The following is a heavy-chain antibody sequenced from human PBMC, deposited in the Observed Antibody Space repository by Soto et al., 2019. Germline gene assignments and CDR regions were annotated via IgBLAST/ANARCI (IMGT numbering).Heavy chain of an antibody. V-gene: IGHV3-21*01. CDR3: ARDRPYCSSTSCYLGDYYYYMDV. D-gene: IGHD2-2*01. Sequence: GGSLRLSCAASGFTFSSYSMNWVRQAPGKGLEWVSSISTSSSYIYYADSMKDGFTISRDNAKNSLFLQMNSLRPEDTAVYYCARDRPYCSSTSCYLGDYYYYMDVWGKGTTVTVSS. J-gene: IGHJ6*03. CDR1: GFTFSSYS. CDR2: ISTSSSYI.